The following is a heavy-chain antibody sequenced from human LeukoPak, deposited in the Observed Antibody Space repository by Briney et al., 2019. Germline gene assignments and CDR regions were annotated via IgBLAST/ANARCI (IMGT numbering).Heavy chain of an antibody. D-gene: IGHD3-16*01. CDR2: INHNGNVN. V-gene: IGHV3-7*03. J-gene: IGHJ6*02. CDR1: GFTFSSYW. Sequence: GGSLRLSCAASGFTFSSYWMNWARQAPGKGLEWVASINHNGNVNYYVDSVKGRFTISRDNAKNSLYLQMGNLRAEDTAVYFCARGGGLDVWGQGATVTVSS. CDR3: ARGGGLDV.